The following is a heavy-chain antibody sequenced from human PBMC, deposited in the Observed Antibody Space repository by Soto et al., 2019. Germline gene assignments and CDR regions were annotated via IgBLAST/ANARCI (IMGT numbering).Heavy chain of an antibody. CDR1: GYTFTSYG. CDR3: ARDKKRDGYNPIPPLDY. Sequence: QVQLVQSGAEVKKPGASVKVSCKASGYTFTSYGISWVRRAPGQGLEWMGWISAYNGNTNYAQKLQGRVTMTTDTSTSTAYMELRSLRSDDTAVYYCARDKKRDGYNPIPPLDYWGQGTLVTVSS. CDR2: ISAYNGNT. V-gene: IGHV1-18*01. D-gene: IGHD5-12*01. J-gene: IGHJ4*02.